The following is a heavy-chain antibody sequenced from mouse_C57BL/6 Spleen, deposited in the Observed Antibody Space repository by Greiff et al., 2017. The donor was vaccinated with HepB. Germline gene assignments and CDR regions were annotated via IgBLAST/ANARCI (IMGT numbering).Heavy chain of an antibody. V-gene: IGHV1-62-2*01. D-gene: IGHD2-1*01. CDR2: FYPGSGSI. CDR1: GYTFTEYT. J-gene: IGHJ4*01. CDR3: ARHEDEGIYYGNYGAMDY. Sequence: QVQLQQSGAELVKPGASVKLSCKASGYTFTEYTIHWVKQRSGQGLEWIGWFYPGSGSIKYNEKFKDKATLTADKSYSTVYMELSRLTSEDSAVYFCARHEDEGIYYGNYGAMDYWGQGTSVTVSS.